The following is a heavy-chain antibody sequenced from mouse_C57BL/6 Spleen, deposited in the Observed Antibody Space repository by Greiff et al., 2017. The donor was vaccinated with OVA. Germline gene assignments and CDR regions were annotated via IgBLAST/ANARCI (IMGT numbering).Heavy chain of an antibody. CDR3: ARMGDWDGVDY. J-gene: IGHJ2*01. Sequence: QVQLQQPGAELVMPGASVKLSCKASGYTFTSYWMHWVKQRPGQGLEWIGEIDPSDSYTNYNQKFKGKSTLTVDKSSSTAYMQLSSLTSEDSAVYYCARMGDWDGVDYWGQGTTLTVSS. D-gene: IGHD4-1*01. CDR1: GYTFTSYW. V-gene: IGHV1-69*01. CDR2: IDPSDSYT.